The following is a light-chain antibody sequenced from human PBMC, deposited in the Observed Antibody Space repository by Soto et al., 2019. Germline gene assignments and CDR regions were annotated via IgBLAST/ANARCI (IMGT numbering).Light chain of an antibody. V-gene: IGLV6-57*01. Sequence: NFMLTQPHAVSESPGKTVTISCTRSSGSIASNFVQWYQQRPGSSPTIVIYEDNQRPSGVPVRFSGSIDSSSNSASLTISGLKTEDEADYYCQSYDSSDWVFGGGTQLTVL. CDR1: SGSIASNF. CDR3: QSYDSSDWV. CDR2: EDN. J-gene: IGLJ3*02.